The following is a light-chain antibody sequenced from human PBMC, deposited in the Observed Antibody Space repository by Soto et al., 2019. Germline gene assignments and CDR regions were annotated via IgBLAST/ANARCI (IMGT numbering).Light chain of an antibody. CDR1: SSDVGAYKY. CDR3: SSFSATTTTTVV. V-gene: IGLV2-14*01. J-gene: IGLJ2*01. CDR2: EVN. Sequence: QSALTQPASVSGSPGQSITISCTGTSSDVGAYKYVSWYQQHPGKAPKLIIYEVNNRPSGVPNRFSASKSGNTASLTISGLQTEDEADYFCSSFSATTTTTVVFGGGTKLTVL.